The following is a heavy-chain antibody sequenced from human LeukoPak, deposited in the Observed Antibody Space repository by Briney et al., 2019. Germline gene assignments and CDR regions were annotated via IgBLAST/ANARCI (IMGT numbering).Heavy chain of an antibody. D-gene: IGHD2-2*01. J-gene: IGHJ6*02. CDR2: IIPILGIA. Sequence: ASVKVSCKASGGTFSSYAISWVRQAPGQGLEWMGRIIPILGIANYAQKFLGRVTITADKSTSTAYMELSSLRSEGTAVYYCARDPQTPGVVVPAAIRYYYYGMDVWGQGTTVTVSS. CDR3: ARDPQTPGVVVPAAIRYYYYGMDV. CDR1: GGTFSSYA. V-gene: IGHV1-69*04.